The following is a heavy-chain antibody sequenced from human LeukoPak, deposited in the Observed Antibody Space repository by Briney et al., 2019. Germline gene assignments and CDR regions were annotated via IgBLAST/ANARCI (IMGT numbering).Heavy chain of an antibody. CDR2: ISYDGSNK. V-gene: IGHV3-30*18. CDR3: LNWNYGMDV. Sequence: GGSLRLSCAASGFTFSGYGMHWVRQAPGKGLEWVAVISYDGSNKYYADSVKGRFTISRDNSKNTLYLQMNSLRAEDTAVYFCLNWNYGMDVWGQGTTVTVSS. CDR1: GFTFSGYG. D-gene: IGHD1-1*01. J-gene: IGHJ6*02.